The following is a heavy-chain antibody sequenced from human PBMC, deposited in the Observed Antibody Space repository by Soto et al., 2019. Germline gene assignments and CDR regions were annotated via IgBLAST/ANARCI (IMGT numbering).Heavy chain of an antibody. CDR3: ARDLTLTPASVMVGAAPAGMDV. Sequence: GGSLRLSCAASGFTFSIYEMNWVRQAPGKGLEWVAYIGSSGSPIYYADSVKGRFTISRDNAGQSLFLQMDSLRAEDTAVYYCARDLTLTPASVMVGAAPAGMDVWGQGTTVTVSS. V-gene: IGHV3-48*03. CDR1: GFTFSIYE. CDR2: IGSSGSPI. D-gene: IGHD2-15*01. J-gene: IGHJ6*02.